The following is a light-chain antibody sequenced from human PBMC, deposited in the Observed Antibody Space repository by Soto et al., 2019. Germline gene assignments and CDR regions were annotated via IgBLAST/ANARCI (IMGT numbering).Light chain of an antibody. CDR3: QSYDSSLSGHVV. CDR2: GNT. V-gene: IGLV1-40*01. CDR1: NSNIGAYYD. J-gene: IGLJ2*01. Sequence: QAVVTQPPSVSGAPGQRVTISCTGSNSNIGAYYDVHWYQQLPGTAPKLLIYGNTNRPSGVPDRFSGSKSGTSASLAITGLQAEDEADYYCQSYDSSLSGHVVFGGGTKLTVL.